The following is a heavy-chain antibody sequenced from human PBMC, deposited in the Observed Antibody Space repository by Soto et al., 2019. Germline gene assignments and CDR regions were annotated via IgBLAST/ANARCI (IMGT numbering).Heavy chain of an antibody. J-gene: IGHJ4*02. CDR1: GFTFDDYA. V-gene: IGHV3-9*01. D-gene: IGHD2-2*01. CDR3: ARVMSGVVVVPAALYFDY. Sequence: GGSLRLSCAASGFTFDDYAMHWVRQAPGKGLEWVSGISWNSGSIGYADSVKGRFTISRDNAKNSLYLQMNSLRSDDTAVYYCARVMSGVVVVPAALYFDYWGQGTLVTVSS. CDR2: ISWNSGSI.